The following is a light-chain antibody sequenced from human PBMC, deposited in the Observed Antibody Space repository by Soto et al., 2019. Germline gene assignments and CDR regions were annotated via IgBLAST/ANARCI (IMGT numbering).Light chain of an antibody. J-gene: IGKJ1*01. CDR3: QQSYSTPQT. CDR1: QSISSY. V-gene: IGKV1-39*01. CDR2: AAS. Sequence: DIQMTQSPSSLSASVGDRVTITCRASQSISSYLNWYQQKPGKAPKLLIYAASSLQSGVPSRFSGSGSGTDFTRPIRSLQPEDFATYYCQQSYSTPQTFGQGTNVEIK.